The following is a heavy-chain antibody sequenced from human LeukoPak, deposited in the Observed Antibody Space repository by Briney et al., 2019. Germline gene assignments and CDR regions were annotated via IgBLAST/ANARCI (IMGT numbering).Heavy chain of an antibody. CDR1: GLTVSSNY. CDR2: LYSGGSA. J-gene: IGHJ6*02. Sequence: PGGSLRLSCAASGLTVSSNYMTWVRQAPGKGLEWVSVLYSGGSAYYTDSVKGRFTISRDNSKNTLYLQTNSLRAEDTAVYYCAAPEAALHSAYDDLYYYYGMDVWGQGTTVTVSS. V-gene: IGHV3-66*01. CDR3: AAPEAALHSAYDDLYYYYGMDV. D-gene: IGHD5-12*01.